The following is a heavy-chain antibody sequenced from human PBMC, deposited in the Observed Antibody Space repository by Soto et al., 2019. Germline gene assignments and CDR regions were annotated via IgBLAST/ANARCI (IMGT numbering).Heavy chain of an antibody. CDR1: GFTFSSYS. D-gene: IGHD3-3*01. Sequence: GSLRLSCAASGFTFSSYSMNWVRQAPGKGLEWVSSISSSSSYIYYADSVKGRFTISRDNAKNSLYLQMNSLRAEDTAVYYCARDRGYDFWSGYYDYWGQGTLVTVSS. CDR2: ISSSSSYI. CDR3: ARDRGYDFWSGYYDY. V-gene: IGHV3-21*01. J-gene: IGHJ4*02.